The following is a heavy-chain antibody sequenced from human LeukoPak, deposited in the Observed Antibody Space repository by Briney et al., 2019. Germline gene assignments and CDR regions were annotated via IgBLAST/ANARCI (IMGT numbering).Heavy chain of an antibody. V-gene: IGHV4-4*02. J-gene: IGHJ4*02. CDR2: INHSGST. CDR3: ARGYEIFDY. CDR1: GDSIRSDNW. Sequence: SGTLSLTCAVSGDSIRSDNWWSWVRQPPGKGLEWIGEINHSGSTNYNPSLKSRVTISVDTSKNQFSLKLSSVTAADTAVYYCARGYEIFDYWGQGTLVTVSS. D-gene: IGHD2-2*01.